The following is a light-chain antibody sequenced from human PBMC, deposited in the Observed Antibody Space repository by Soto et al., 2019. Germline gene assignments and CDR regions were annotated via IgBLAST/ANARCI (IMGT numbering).Light chain of an antibody. J-gene: IGLJ1*01. CDR3: TSYTSSSTYV. CDR1: SSDVGLYDY. CDR2: EVT. Sequence: QSVLTQHTSVSGSPGQSIAISCTGTSSDVGLYDYVSWYQHHPGKPPKLIIYEVTGRPSGVSTRFSGSKSGNTASLTISGLQAEDEADYYCTSYTSSSTYVFGSGTKLTVL. V-gene: IGLV2-14*01.